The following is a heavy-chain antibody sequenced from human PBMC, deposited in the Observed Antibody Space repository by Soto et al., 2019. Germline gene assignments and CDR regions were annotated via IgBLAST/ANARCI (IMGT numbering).Heavy chain of an antibody. J-gene: IGHJ4*02. Sequence: EVQLVESGGGLVQPGGSLRLSCAASGFTFSSYAMTWVRQAPGKGLEWVSVISDSDNATYYADSVKGRLTISRDNSKNTLYLQFNSLRAEDTAVYYFAKGAASSAWSAIDNWGQGTLVTVSS. V-gene: IGHV3-23*04. CDR2: ISDSDNAT. CDR1: GFTFSSYA. CDR3: AKGAASSAWSAIDN. D-gene: IGHD6-19*01.